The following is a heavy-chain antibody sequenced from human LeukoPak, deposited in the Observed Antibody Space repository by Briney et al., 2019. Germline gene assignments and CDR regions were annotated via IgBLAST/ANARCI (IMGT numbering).Heavy chain of an antibody. D-gene: IGHD7-27*01. V-gene: IGHV1-18*01. J-gene: IGHJ4*02. CDR3: AIGSRLGSFDY. CDR1: VYTFTSYG. CDR2: ISAYNGNT. Sequence: GASVKVSCKASVYTFTSYGISWVRQAPGHGLEWMGWISAYNGNTNYAQKLQGRVTMTTDTSTSTAYMELRSLRSDDTAVYYCAIGSRLGSFDYWGQGTLVTVSS.